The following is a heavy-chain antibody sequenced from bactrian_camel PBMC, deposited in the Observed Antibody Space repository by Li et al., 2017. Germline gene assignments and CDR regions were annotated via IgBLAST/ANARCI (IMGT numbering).Heavy chain of an antibody. CDR2: STKGSDNT. V-gene: IGHV3S1*01. CDR1: GDTSNSVC. Sequence: HVQLVESGGGSVQAGGSLRLSCSVYGDTSNSVCMAWFREAPGKALEWVSTSTKGSDNTYWADFVKGRFTISRDNAKNTLYLQLNKLKTEDTAIYYCATAYGNYWGQGTQVTVS. CDR3: ATAYGNY. D-gene: IGHD5*01. J-gene: IGHJ4*01.